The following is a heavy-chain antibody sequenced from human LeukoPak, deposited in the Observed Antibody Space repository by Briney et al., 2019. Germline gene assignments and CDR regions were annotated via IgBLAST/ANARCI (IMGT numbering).Heavy chain of an antibody. CDR1: EFILSSYA. V-gene: IGHV3-23*01. J-gene: IGHJ5*02. Sequence: GGSLRLSCEASEFILSSYAMSWVRQAPGKGLEWVSAISGSGGSTYYADSVKGRFTISRDNSKNTLYLQMNSLRAEDTAVYYCAKGVYSSSPSGWFDPWGQGTLVTVSS. D-gene: IGHD6-13*01. CDR2: ISGSGGST. CDR3: AKGVYSSSPSGWFDP.